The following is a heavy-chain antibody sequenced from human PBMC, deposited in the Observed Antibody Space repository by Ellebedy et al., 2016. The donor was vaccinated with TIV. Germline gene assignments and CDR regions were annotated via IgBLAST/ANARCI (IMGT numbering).Heavy chain of an antibody. Sequence: SETLSLTCTVSGGSISPYYWNWIRQPPGKGLEWIGYIYYSGSTHYNPSLKSRVTISVDTSKNQFSLKLSSVTAADTAVYYCARDNISTGYYNPYYYYGMDVWGQGTTVTVSS. J-gene: IGHJ6*02. CDR1: GGSISPYY. CDR2: IYYSGST. D-gene: IGHD3-9*01. V-gene: IGHV4-59*01. CDR3: ARDNISTGYYNPYYYYGMDV.